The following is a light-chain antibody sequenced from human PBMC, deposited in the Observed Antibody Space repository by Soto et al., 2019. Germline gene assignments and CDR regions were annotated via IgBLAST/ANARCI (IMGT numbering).Light chain of an antibody. V-gene: IGLV2-14*01. J-gene: IGLJ3*02. CDR2: DVS. CDR1: SSDVGNF. CDR3: CRYTGTTYTWV. Sequence: QSALTQPASVSGSPGQSITISCTGTSSDVGNFVSWYRQHPGKAPKLMIYDVSSRPSGISDRFSGSKSGNTASLTISGLQSKDEADYYCCRYTGTTYTWVFGGGTKLTVL.